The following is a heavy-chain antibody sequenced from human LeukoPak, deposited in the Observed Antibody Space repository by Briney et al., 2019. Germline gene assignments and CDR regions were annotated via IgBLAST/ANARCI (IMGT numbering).Heavy chain of an antibody. D-gene: IGHD2-15*01. J-gene: IGHJ4*02. CDR2: IHNGGDT. Sequence: HPGGSLRLSCTASGFSVSANYMSWVRQAPGKGLEWISVIHNGGDTYYADSVKGRFTISRDNSKNTLYLQMNSLRAEDTAVYYCARERYCCGASCPNSNRYFDFWGQGTLVTVSS. CDR1: GFSVSANY. V-gene: IGHV3-66*02. CDR3: ARERYCCGASCPNSNRYFDF.